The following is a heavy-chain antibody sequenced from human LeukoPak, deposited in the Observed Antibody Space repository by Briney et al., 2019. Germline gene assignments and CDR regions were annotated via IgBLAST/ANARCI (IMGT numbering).Heavy chain of an antibody. D-gene: IGHD3-9*01. Sequence: GASVKVSCKASGYTFAVYFMHWVRQAPGQGLEWMGWINPNTGGTNYAQKFQGRVTMTRDTSISTAYMELSSLRSEDTAVYYCAGILRYFDWLIYWGQGTLVTVSS. CDR3: AGILRYFDWLIY. J-gene: IGHJ4*02. V-gene: IGHV1-2*02. CDR2: INPNTGGT. CDR1: GYTFAVYF.